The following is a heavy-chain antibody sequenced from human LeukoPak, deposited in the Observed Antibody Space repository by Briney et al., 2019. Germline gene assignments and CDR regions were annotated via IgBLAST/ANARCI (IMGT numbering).Heavy chain of an antibody. Sequence: ASVKVSCKASGGTFSSYAISWVRQAPGQGLEWMGRIIPILGIANYAQKFQGRVTITADKSTGTAYMELSSLRSEDTAVYYCARAGYSSSWYDPWGQGTLVTVSS. J-gene: IGHJ5*02. CDR3: ARAGYSSSWYDP. V-gene: IGHV1-69*04. D-gene: IGHD6-13*01. CDR2: IIPILGIA. CDR1: GGTFSSYA.